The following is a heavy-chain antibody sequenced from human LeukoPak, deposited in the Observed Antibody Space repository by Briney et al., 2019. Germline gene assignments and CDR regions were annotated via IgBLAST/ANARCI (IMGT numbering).Heavy chain of an antibody. CDR2: INTDGSTT. CDR3: ARGGLEPVDY. J-gene: IGHJ4*02. V-gene: IGHV3-74*01. CDR1: GFTFSSYW. Sequence: GGSLRLSCTVSGFTFSSYWMHWVRQASGMGLVWVSRINTDGSTTSYADSVKGRFTISRDDAKNTLYLQVNGLRAEDTAVYYCARGGLEPVDYWGQGTLVTVSS. D-gene: IGHD5-24*01.